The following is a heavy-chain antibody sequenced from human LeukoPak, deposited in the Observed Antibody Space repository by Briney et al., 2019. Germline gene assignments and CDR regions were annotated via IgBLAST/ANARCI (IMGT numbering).Heavy chain of an antibody. V-gene: IGHV4-38-2*02. D-gene: IGHD3-9*01. CDR3: AASYDILTGYSSPFDY. J-gene: IGHJ4*02. CDR2: IYHSGST. CDR1: GYSISSGYY. Sequence: SETLSLTCTVSGYSISSGYYWGWIRQPPGKGLEWIGSIYHSGSTYYNPSLKSRVTISVDTSKNQFSLKLSSVTAADTAVYYCAASYDILTGYSSPFDYWGQGTLVTVSS.